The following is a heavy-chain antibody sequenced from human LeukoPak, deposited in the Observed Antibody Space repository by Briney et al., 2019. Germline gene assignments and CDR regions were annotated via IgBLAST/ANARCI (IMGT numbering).Heavy chain of an antibody. J-gene: IGHJ4*02. CDR1: GFTFSSYA. CDR2: ISGGGGST. CDR3: AKARFGVLTRWDH. Sequence: PGGSLRLSCAASGFTFSSYAMSWVRQALRKGLEWVSVISGGGGSTYYADSVKGRFTISRDNSKSTLYLQMNSLRAEDTAIYYCAKARFGVLTRWDHWGQGTLVTVSS. V-gene: IGHV3-23*01. D-gene: IGHD3-3*01.